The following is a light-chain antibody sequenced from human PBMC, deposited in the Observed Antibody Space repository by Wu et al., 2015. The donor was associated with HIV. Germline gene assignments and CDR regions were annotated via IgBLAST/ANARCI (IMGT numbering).Light chain of an antibody. CDR2: GAS. CDR3: QQYNNWPPDS. Sequence: EIVLTQSPATLSLSPGERATLSCRASQSVSSYLAWYQQKAGQAPRLLIYGASTRATGIPARFSGSGSGTEFTLTISSLQSEDFAVYYCQQYNNWPPDSFGQGTKLEIK. CDR1: QSVSSY. V-gene: IGKV3-15*01. J-gene: IGKJ2*03.